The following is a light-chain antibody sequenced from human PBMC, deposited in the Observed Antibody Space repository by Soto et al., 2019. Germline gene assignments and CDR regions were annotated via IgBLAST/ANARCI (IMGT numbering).Light chain of an antibody. J-gene: IGKJ1*01. CDR3: QQYNNWPPWT. CDR2: DAS. CDR1: QRVSNN. V-gene: IGKV3-15*01. Sequence: ILMTQSPASLSVSPGERATLSWRASQRVSNNLAWYQQKPGQAPRLLIYDASTRATGIPARFSGSGSGTEFTLTISGRQSEDFAVYYCQQYNNWPPWTFGQGTKVEIK.